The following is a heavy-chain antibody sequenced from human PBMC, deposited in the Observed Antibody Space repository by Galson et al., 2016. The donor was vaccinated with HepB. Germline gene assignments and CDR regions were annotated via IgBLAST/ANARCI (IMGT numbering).Heavy chain of an antibody. V-gene: IGHV3-23*01. CDR1: GSSLNKFA. CDR3: AKDSHCNGGTCYSHYFDY. Sequence: SLRLSGAVSGSSLNKFAMNWVRKAPGKGLQWVAGVGVDDDVKYFETSVKGRFTISRDMSKNTLSLQMNRLRVEDTGIYYCAKDSHCNGGTCYSHYFDYWGQGVLVTVAS. J-gene: IGHJ4*02. CDR2: VGVDDDVK. D-gene: IGHD2-21*01.